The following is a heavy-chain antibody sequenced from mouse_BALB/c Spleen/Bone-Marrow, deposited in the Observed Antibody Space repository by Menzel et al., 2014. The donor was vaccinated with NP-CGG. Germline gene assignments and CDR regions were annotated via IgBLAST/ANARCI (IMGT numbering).Heavy chain of an antibody. CDR2: IRLKSDNYAT. J-gene: IGHJ2*01. CDR3: TDLGTDY. Sequence: EVHLVESGGGLVQPGGSMKLSCVASGFTFSSYWMSWVRQSPEKGLEWVAEIRLKSDNYATHYAESVKGKFTISRDDSKSRLYLQMNSLRAEDTGIYYCTDLGTDYWGQGTTFTVSS. V-gene: IGHV6-3*01. CDR1: GFTFSSYW. D-gene: IGHD4-1*01.